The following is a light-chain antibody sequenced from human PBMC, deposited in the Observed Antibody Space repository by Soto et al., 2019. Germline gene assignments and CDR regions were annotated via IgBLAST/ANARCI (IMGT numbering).Light chain of an antibody. CDR1: SSDVGGYNF. Sequence: QSALTQPASVSGSPGQSIAISCTGTSSDVGGYNFVSWYQQHPDKAPKLIIRDVNNRPSGVSNRFSGSKFGNTASLTISGRQAEDEADYYCSSYSRSNTPVIFGGGTKLTVL. CDR2: DVN. V-gene: IGLV2-14*03. CDR3: SSYSRSNTPVI. J-gene: IGLJ2*01.